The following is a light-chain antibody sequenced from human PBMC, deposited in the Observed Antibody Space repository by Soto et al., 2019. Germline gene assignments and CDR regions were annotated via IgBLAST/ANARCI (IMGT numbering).Light chain of an antibody. Sequence: QSALTQPPSVSGSPGQSVTISCTGTSSDIGGYNRVSWDQQPPGTAPKLMIYEVSNRPSGVPDRFSGSKSGNTASLTISGLQAEDEADYYCSSYTSSSTVIFGGGTKVTVL. V-gene: IGLV2-18*02. CDR3: SSYTSSSTVI. CDR1: SSDIGGYNR. J-gene: IGLJ2*01. CDR2: EVS.